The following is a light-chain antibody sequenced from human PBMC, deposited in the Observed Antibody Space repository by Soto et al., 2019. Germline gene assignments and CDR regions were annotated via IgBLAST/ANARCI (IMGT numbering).Light chain of an antibody. CDR3: QQANNFPWT. V-gene: IGKV1-12*01. Sequence: DIQMTQSPSSVSASVGDRVTITCRASQGVNVWLAWYQHKPGKAPKLLIHAASSLQSGVPSRFSGSGSGTDFTLTICSLQPEDYATYYCQQANNFPWTFGQGTKVEIK. J-gene: IGKJ1*01. CDR2: AAS. CDR1: QGVNVW.